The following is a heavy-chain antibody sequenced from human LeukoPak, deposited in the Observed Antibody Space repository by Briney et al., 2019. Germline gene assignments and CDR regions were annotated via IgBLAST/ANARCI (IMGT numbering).Heavy chain of an antibody. CDR2: IYASGST. J-gene: IGHJ3*02. Sequence: SETLSLTCTVSGGSTSSFYWAWIRQPAGKGLEWIGRIYASGSTTYNPSLENRVTMSMDTSTNQLSLHLNSVTAADTAVYYCAKEPPGGNERAFDNWGQGKNVTVPS. D-gene: IGHD1-14*01. V-gene: IGHV4-4*07. CDR1: GGSTSSFY. CDR3: AKEPPGGNERAFDN.